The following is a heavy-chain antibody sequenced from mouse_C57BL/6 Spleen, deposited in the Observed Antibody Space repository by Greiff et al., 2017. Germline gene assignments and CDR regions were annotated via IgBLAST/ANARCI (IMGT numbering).Heavy chain of an antibody. V-gene: IGHV1-61*01. CDR1: GYTFTSYW. CDR2: IYPSDSET. CDR3: ARYGYGSSHDD. Sequence: VQLQQPGAELVRPGSSVKLSCKASGYTFTSYWMDWVKQRPGQGLEWIGNIYPSDSETHYNQKFKDKATLTVDKSSSTAYMQLSSLTSEDSAVYYCARYGYGSSHDDWGQGTTLTVSS. J-gene: IGHJ2*01. D-gene: IGHD1-1*01.